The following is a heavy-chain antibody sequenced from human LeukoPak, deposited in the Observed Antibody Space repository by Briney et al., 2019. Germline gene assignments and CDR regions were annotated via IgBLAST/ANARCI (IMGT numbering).Heavy chain of an antibody. CDR2: IGTAGDT. CDR1: GFTFSNYD. Sequence: GGSLRLSCAASGFTFSNYDMHWVRQAAGKGLEWVSGIGTAGDTYYPASVKGRFTTSRENAKNSLYFQMNSLSAGDTAAYYCASSPAYSSSWYAIDNWGQGTLVTVSS. D-gene: IGHD6-13*01. CDR3: ASSPAYSSSWYAIDN. J-gene: IGHJ4*02. V-gene: IGHV3-13*01.